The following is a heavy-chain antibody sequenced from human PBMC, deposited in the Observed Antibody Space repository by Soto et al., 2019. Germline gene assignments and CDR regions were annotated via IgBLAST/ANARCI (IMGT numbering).Heavy chain of an antibody. CDR1: GYSFTNYW. Sequence: XESLNISCKGCGYSFTNYWIGWVRQMPGKGLEWMGIIDPGDSDTRYSPSFQGQVTISADKSISTAYLQWSSLKASDTAMYYCAAGIVVVPAGWAYYYGMDVWGQGTTVTVSS. CDR3: AAGIVVVPAGWAYYYGMDV. D-gene: IGHD2-2*01. V-gene: IGHV5-51*01. J-gene: IGHJ6*02. CDR2: IDPGDSDT.